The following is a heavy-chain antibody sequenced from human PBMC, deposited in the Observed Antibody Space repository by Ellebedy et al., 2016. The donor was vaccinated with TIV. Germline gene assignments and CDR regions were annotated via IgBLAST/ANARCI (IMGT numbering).Heavy chain of an antibody. CDR1: AFTYV. Sequence: GESLKISXAASAFTYVMTWVRQAPGKGLEWVAVISSDGNDRYYAEPVKGRFTISRDNARNSLYLQMNSLRAEDTAVYYCARGGDSSHWYEFDYWGQGTLVTVSS. V-gene: IGHV3-30*04. J-gene: IGHJ4*02. CDR2: ISSDGNDR. D-gene: IGHD6-13*01. CDR3: ARGGDSSHWYEFDY.